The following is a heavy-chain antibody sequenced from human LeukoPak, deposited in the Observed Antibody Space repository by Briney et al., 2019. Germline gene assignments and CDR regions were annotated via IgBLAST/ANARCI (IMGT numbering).Heavy chain of an antibody. CDR2: TYYSGST. Sequence: SETLSLTCTVSGGSVSSSTYYWGWIRQPPGKGLEWIGNTYYSGSTYYNPSLTSRVTMSVDTSNNKFSLKMHSVTAADTAVYYCARLSKGRFFDYIFDYWGQGTLVTVSS. D-gene: IGHD3-9*01. J-gene: IGHJ4*02. CDR3: ARLSKGRFFDYIFDY. CDR1: GGSVSSSTYY. V-gene: IGHV4-39*01.